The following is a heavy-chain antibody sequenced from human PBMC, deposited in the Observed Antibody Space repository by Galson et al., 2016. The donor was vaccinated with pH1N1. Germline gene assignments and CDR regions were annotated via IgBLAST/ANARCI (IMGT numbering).Heavy chain of an antibody. J-gene: IGHJ6*02. CDR2: ISGSGGTT. CDR1: GFTFSSYA. CDR3: AKVTDVCTVTRCFPYGMHA. D-gene: IGHD2-2*01. V-gene: IGHV3-23*01. Sequence: SLRLSCAASGFTFSSYAMYWVRQAPGKGLEWVSAISGSGGTTHDADSVKGRFTISRDNSKNTLYLQMHSLRAENTATYYCAKVTDVCTVTRCFPYGMHAWGQGTTVTGFS.